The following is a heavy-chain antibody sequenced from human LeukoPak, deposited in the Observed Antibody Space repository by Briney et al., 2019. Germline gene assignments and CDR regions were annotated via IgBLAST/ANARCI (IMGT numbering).Heavy chain of an antibody. CDR3: ARGYVNFASYFDY. CDR1: GFTFSDYY. CDR2: ISTGGGAI. Sequence: GGSLRLSCAASGFTFSDYYMNWIRQAPGKGLEWVSYISTGGGAIYYADSVKGRFTISRDNAKNSLYLQMNSLRAEDTAVYFCARGYVNFASYFDYWGQGTLVTVSS. D-gene: IGHD3-16*01. J-gene: IGHJ4*02. V-gene: IGHV3-11*04.